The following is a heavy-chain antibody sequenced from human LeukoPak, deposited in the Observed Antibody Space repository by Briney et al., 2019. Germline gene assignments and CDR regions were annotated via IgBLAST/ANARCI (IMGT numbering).Heavy chain of an antibody. CDR3: ARSLRGGTGAFDI. Sequence: SGGSLRLSCAASGFTFSSYSMNWVRQAPGKGLEWVSSISSSSSYIYYADSVKGRFTISRDNAKNSLYLQMNSLRAEDTAVYYCARSLRGGTGAFDIWGQGTMVTVSS. D-gene: IGHD1-14*01. CDR1: GFTFSSYS. CDR2: ISSSSSYI. J-gene: IGHJ3*02. V-gene: IGHV3-21*01.